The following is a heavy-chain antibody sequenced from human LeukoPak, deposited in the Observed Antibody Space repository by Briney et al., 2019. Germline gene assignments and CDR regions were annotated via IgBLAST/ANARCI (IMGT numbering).Heavy chain of an antibody. CDR2: IYYSGST. D-gene: IGHD3-22*01. J-gene: IGHJ4*02. CDR3: ARGGYYDSSGYFDY. V-gene: IGHV4-38-2*02. Sequence: SETLSLTCTVSGYSIDSGYYWGWIRQPPGKGLEWIGYIYYSGSTYYNPSLKSRVTISVDTSKNLFSLKLSSVTAADTAVYYCARGGYYDSSGYFDYWGQGTLVTVSS. CDR1: GYSIDSGYY.